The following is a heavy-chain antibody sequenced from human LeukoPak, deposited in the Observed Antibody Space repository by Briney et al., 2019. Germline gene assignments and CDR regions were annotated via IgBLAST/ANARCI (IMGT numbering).Heavy chain of an antibody. V-gene: IGHV3-9*01. CDR3: AKDGEYYDFWSGYYKFYYYYYMDV. Sequence: GRSLRLSCAASGFTFDDYAMHWVRQAPGKGLEWVSGISWNSGSIGYADSVKGRFTISRDNAKNSLYLQMNSLRAEDTAVYYCAKDGEYYDFWSGYYKFYYYYYMDVWGKGTTVTVSS. CDR1: GFTFDDYA. CDR2: ISWNSGSI. D-gene: IGHD3-3*01. J-gene: IGHJ6*03.